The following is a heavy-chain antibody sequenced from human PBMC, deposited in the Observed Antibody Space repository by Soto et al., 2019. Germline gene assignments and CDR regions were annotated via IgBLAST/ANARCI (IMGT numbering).Heavy chain of an antibody. D-gene: IGHD4-17*01. CDR1: GYTLNEVA. Sequence: QVQVVQAGAEVKKPGASVKVSCKVSGYTLNEVAMHWLRQAPGKGLEWLGGFDPDEAETIYAQHFQGRVTMTEDTSTDTVYMELSSLRSEDTALYFCTTYHGDYNFDHWGQGPLVTVSS. V-gene: IGHV1-24*01. J-gene: IGHJ5*02. CDR2: FDPDEAET. CDR3: TTYHGDYNFDH.